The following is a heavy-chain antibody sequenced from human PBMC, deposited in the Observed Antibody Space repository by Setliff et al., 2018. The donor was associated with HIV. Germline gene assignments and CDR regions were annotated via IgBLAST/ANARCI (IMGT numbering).Heavy chain of an antibody. CDR2: ISGSGSTT. J-gene: IGHJ4*02. Sequence: GGSLRLSCAASGFTFSSFEMNWVRQAPGKGLEWISYISGSGSTTYYADSVKGRFTISRDNAKDSLYLQMNSLRPEDAAVYFCATYSASYHAADKWGQGTLVTVSS. CDR1: GFTFSSFE. D-gene: IGHD3-16*01. V-gene: IGHV3-48*03. CDR3: ATYSASYHAADK.